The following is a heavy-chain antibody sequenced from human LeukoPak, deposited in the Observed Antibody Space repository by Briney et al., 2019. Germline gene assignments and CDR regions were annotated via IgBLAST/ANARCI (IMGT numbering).Heavy chain of an antibody. D-gene: IGHD2-15*01. CDR2: IYYSGST. CDR1: GGSISSYY. Sequence: PSETLSLTCTVSGGSISSYYWSWIRQPPGKGLEWIGYIYYSGSTNYNPSLKSRVTISVDTSKNQLSLKVSSVTAADTAVYYCARAPRGVGVVVAASYFDYWGPGTLVTVSS. J-gene: IGHJ4*02. CDR3: ARAPRGVGVVVAASYFDY. V-gene: IGHV4-59*01.